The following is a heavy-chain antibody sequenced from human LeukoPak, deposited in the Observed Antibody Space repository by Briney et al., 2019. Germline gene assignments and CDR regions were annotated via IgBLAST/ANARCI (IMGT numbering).Heavy chain of an antibody. CDR3: ARGLGYCSGGSCYRGFDI. Sequence: GGSLRLSCAASGFTVSSNYMSWVRQAPGKGLEWVSVIYSGGSTYYADSVKGRFTISRDNSKNTLYLQMNSLRAEDTAVYYCARGLGYCSGGSCYRGFDIWGQGTVVTVSS. CDR2: IYSGGST. CDR1: GFTVSSNY. V-gene: IGHV3-66*02. J-gene: IGHJ3*02. D-gene: IGHD2-15*01.